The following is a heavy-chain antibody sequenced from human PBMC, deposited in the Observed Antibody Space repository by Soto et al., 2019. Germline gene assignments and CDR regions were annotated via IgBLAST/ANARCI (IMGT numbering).Heavy chain of an antibody. CDR1: GFSLTTSGVG. V-gene: IGHV2-5*02. CDR3: AHTYDYIWGSNRRGGFDP. D-gene: IGHD3-16*02. J-gene: IGHJ5*02. Sequence: QITLKESGPTLVKPTQTLTLTCTVSGFSLTTSGVGVGWIRQPPGKALEWLALIYWDDDRRYSPSLKTRLTITKDTSKNQVVLTMTNMDPVDTGTYYCAHTYDYIWGSNRRGGFDPWGQGTQVTVSS. CDR2: IYWDDDR.